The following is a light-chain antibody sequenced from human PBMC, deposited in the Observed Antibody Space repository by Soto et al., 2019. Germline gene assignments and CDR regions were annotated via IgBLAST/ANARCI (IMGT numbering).Light chain of an antibody. CDR2: GAS. CDR3: QQYGTSPTWT. Sequence: EIVLTQSPATLSVSPGERATLSCRAIQSVSSSHLAWYQQKPGQAPRLLIYGASTRATGIPDRFSGSGSGTDFTLTISRLEPEDFAVYYCQQYGTSPTWTFGQGTKVDIK. CDR1: QSVSSSH. J-gene: IGKJ1*01. V-gene: IGKV3-20*01.